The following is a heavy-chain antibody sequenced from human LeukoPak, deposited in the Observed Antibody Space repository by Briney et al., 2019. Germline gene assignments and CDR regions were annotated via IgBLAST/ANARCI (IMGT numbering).Heavy chain of an antibody. CDR3: AKGSSDSYNYGYYYYYMDV. D-gene: IGHD5-24*01. J-gene: IGHJ6*03. CDR1: GFTFDDYA. Sequence: GGSLRLSCAASGFTFDDYAMHWVGQAPGKGLEWVSGISWNSGSIGYADSVKGRFTISRDNDKNSLYLQMNSLRAEDTALYYCAKGSSDSYNYGYYYYYMDVWGKGTTVTISS. V-gene: IGHV3-9*01. CDR2: ISWNSGSI.